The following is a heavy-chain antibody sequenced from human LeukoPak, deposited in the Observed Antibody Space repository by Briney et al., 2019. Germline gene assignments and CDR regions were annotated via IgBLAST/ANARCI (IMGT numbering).Heavy chain of an antibody. D-gene: IGHD7-27*01. Sequence: GGSLRLSCAASGFTISSNYLSWVRQAPGKGLVWISALHSGGHTFYADSVRGRFTISRDISKNTLYLQMNDLGAEDTALYYCVRGLSGVSSWYFDLWGRGTLVSVSS. CDR2: LHSGGHT. J-gene: IGHJ2*01. V-gene: IGHV3-53*01. CDR1: GFTISSNY. CDR3: VRGLSGVSSWYFDL.